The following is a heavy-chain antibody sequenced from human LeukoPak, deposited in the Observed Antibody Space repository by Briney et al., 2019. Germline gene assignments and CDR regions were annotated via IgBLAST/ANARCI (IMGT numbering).Heavy chain of an antibody. V-gene: IGHV4-39*07. J-gene: IGHJ6*03. CDR1: GGSISSSSYY. CDR3: ARVPGSSGYYYYYYYYMDV. CDR2: IYYSGST. D-gene: IGHD3-22*01. Sequence: SETLSLTCTVSGGSISSSSYYWGWIRQPPGKGLEWIGSIYYSGSTYYNPSLKSRITISVDTSKNQFSLKLSSVTAADTAVYYCARVPGSSGYYYYYYYYMDVWGKGTTVTVSS.